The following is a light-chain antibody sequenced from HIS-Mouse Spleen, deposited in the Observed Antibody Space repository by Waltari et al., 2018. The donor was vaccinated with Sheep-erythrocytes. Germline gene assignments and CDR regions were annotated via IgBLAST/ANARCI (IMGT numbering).Light chain of an antibody. Sequence: DIQMTQSPSSLPASVSNRVTITYRASQSISSYLNWYQQKPGKAPKLLIYAASSLQSGVPSRFSGSGSETDFTLTISSLQPEDFATYYCQQSYSTPPTFGGGTKVEIK. CDR3: QQSYSTPPT. V-gene: IGKV1-39*01. CDR1: QSISSY. J-gene: IGKJ4*01. CDR2: AAS.